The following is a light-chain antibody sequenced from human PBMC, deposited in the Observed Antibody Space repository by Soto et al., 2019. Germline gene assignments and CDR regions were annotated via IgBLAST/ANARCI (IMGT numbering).Light chain of an antibody. J-gene: IGLJ1*01. CDR2: EVS. V-gene: IGLV2-8*01. CDR1: SSDVGGYDY. Sequence: QSALTQPPSASGSPGQSVTISCTGTSSDVGGYDYVSWYQQHPGEAPKLMIYEVSKRPSGVPDRFSGSKSGDTASLSVSGLQAEDETDYYCRSYACSNIFVFGTGTKLTVL. CDR3: RSYACSNIFV.